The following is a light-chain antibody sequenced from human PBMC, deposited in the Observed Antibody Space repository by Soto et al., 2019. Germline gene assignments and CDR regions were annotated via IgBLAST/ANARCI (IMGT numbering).Light chain of an antibody. CDR3: QQYGSSPGT. Sequence: ETVMTQSPATLSVSPGERAILSCRASQSVSSNLAWYQQKAGQAPRLLIYGASTRVTGIPARFSGSGSGTDFTLTISSLQSEDFAVYYCQQYGSSPGTFGQGTKVDIK. CDR1: QSVSSN. V-gene: IGKV3-15*01. CDR2: GAS. J-gene: IGKJ1*01.